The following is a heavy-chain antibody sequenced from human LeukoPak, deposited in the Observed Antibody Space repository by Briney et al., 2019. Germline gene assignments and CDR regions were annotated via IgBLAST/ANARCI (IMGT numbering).Heavy chain of an antibody. J-gene: IGHJ6*03. CDR3: ARDRKYYYHMDV. Sequence: SETLSLTCAVYGGSFSGYYWSWIRQPPGKGLEWIGEINHSGSTYYNPSLKTRVTIPVDTSKTQFSLNLTSLTAADTAVYYCARDRKYYYHMDVWGKGTTVTVSS. CDR1: GGSFSGYY. V-gene: IGHV4-34*01. D-gene: IGHD1-14*01. CDR2: INHSGST.